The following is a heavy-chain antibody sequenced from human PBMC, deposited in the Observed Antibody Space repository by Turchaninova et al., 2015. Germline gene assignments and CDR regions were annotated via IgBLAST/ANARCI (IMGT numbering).Heavy chain of an antibody. CDR3: ARRYYGSGSYYIDY. CDR1: GYSISRGYY. V-gene: IGHV4-38-2*01. J-gene: IGHJ4*02. D-gene: IGHD3-10*01. Sequence: QVQLQESGPGLVKPSETLSLPCAVSGYSISRGYYSGWIRPPPRKGLEWIGSIYHSGSTYYNPSLKSRVTISVDTSKNQFSLNLSSVTAADTAVYYCARRYYGSGSYYIDYWGQGTLVTVSS. CDR2: IYHSGST.